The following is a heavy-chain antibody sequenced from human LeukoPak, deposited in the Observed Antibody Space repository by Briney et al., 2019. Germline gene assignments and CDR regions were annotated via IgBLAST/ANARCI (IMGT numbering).Heavy chain of an antibody. CDR3: AKGSYGGDY. CDR2: IYYSGST. Sequence: PSETLSLTCTVSGGPIGTYYWSWIRQPPGKGLEWIGYIYYSGSTNYNPSLKSRVTISVDTSKNQFSLKLSSVTAADTAVYYCAKGSYGGDYWGQGTLVAVSS. D-gene: IGHD3-10*01. V-gene: IGHV4-59*08. J-gene: IGHJ4*02. CDR1: GGPIGTYY.